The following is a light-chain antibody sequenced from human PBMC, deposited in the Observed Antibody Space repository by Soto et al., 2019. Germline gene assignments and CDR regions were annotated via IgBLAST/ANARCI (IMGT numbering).Light chain of an antibody. V-gene: IGLV4-69*01. CDR2: VTSDGSH. Sequence: QLVLTQSPSASASPGASVKLTCTLSSGHSDYAIAWHQQQPEKGPRYLMKVTSDGSHTKGDGIPDRFSGSSSGAGRYLTISSLRSDDEADYYCQAWGTGGVFGGGTQLTVL. CDR3: QAWGTGGV. J-gene: IGLJ3*02. CDR1: SGHSDYA.